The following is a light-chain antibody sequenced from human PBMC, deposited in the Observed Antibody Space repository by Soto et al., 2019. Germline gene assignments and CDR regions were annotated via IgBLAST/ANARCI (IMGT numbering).Light chain of an antibody. J-gene: IGLJ2*01. CDR1: SSDVGSYNL. CDR2: EGS. CDR3: CSYAGSNVV. V-gene: IGLV2-23*01. Sequence: QSVLTQPASVSGSPGQSITISCTGTSSDVGSYNLVSWYQQHPGKAPKLMIYEGSKRPSGGSNRFSGSKSGNTASLTISGLQAEDEADYYCCSYAGSNVVFGGGTKVTVL.